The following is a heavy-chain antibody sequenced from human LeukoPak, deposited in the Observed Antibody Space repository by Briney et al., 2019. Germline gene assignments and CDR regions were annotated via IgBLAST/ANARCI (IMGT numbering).Heavy chain of an antibody. Sequence: SETLFLTCAVSGYSISSGYYWCCIRQPPGKGLSWIVIIYHSGSTYYNPSLTSRVTISVDASKNQISLKLSSVTAADTAVYYCATGSPAADYWGQGTLVTVSS. J-gene: IGHJ4*02. CDR3: ATGSPAADY. CDR1: GYSISSGYY. CDR2: IYHSGST. V-gene: IGHV4-38-2*01. D-gene: IGHD6-13*01.